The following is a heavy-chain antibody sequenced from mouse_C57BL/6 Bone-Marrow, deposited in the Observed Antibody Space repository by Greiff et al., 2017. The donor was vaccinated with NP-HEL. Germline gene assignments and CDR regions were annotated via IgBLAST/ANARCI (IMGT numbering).Heavy chain of an antibody. D-gene: IGHD1-1*01. CDR2: IYPRSGNS. Sequence: QVQLKQSGAELARPGASVKLSCKASGYTFTSYGISWVKQRTGQGLEWIGEIYPRSGNSYYNEKFKGKATLTADKSSSTAYMELRSLTSDDSAVYFCARFEYFGSSYGGYWGQGTTLTVSS. J-gene: IGHJ2*01. V-gene: IGHV1-81*01. CDR3: ARFEYFGSSYGGY. CDR1: GYTFTSYG.